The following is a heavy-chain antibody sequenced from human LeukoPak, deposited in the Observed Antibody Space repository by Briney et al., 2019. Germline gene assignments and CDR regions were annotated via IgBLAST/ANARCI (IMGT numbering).Heavy chain of an antibody. V-gene: IGHV3-7*01. D-gene: IGHD3-10*01. CDR1: GFTFSTYW. J-gene: IGHJ4*02. CDR2: IKQDGSDK. CDR3: ARDEGVPTNWRFDY. Sequence: GGSLRLSRSASGFTFSTYWMSWVRQAPGKGLQWVANIKQDGSDKNYVDSVRGRFTISRDNAKNSLFLQMNGLRAEDTAIYYCARDEGVPTNWRFDYWGQGTLVTVSS.